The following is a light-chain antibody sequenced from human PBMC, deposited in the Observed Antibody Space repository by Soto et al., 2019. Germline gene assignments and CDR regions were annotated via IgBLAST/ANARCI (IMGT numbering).Light chain of an antibody. Sequence: EIVLTQSPGTLSLSQGERATLSCRASQSISSSYLAWYQQRPGQAPRLLIFGASDRATGVPDRFSGSETGTDFTLTISRLEPEDFAVYYCQQYSSSPPEFTFGPGTKVDIK. J-gene: IGKJ3*01. V-gene: IGKV3-20*01. CDR1: QSISSSY. CDR3: QQYSSSPPEFT. CDR2: GAS.